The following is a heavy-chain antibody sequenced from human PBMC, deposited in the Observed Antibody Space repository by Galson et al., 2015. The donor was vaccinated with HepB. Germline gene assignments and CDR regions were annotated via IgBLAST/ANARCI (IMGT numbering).Heavy chain of an antibody. Sequence: SLRLSCAASGFTFSSNGMHWVRQAPGKGLEWVAVIWTDSSQEYYADFVKGRFTISRDNSKNTLYLQMNSLRVEDTALYYCVRRGSKTYDFDHWGQGTLVTVSS. CDR1: GFTFSSNG. V-gene: IGHV3-33*01. D-gene: IGHD3-10*01. CDR3: VRRGSKTYDFDH. J-gene: IGHJ4*02. CDR2: IWTDSSQE.